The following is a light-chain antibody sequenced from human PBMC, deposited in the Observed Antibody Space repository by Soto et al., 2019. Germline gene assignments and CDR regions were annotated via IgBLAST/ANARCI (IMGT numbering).Light chain of an antibody. CDR2: LNSDGSH. J-gene: IGLJ3*02. Sequence: QLVLTQSPSASASLGASVKLTCTLSSGHSSYAIAWHQQQPEKGPRYLMKLNSDGSHSKGDGIPDRFSGSSSGAERYLTISRLQYEDEDDYYCQTWGTGIPVFGGGTQLTVL. CDR1: SGHSSYA. V-gene: IGLV4-69*01. CDR3: QTWGTGIPV.